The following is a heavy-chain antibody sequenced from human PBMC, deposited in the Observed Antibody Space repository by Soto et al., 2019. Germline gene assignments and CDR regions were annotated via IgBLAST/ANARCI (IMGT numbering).Heavy chain of an antibody. D-gene: IGHD1-1*01. CDR3: AREAPGVGRFYFDY. CDR1: GGSINSGGYS. J-gene: IGHJ4*02. Sequence: PSETLSLTCTVSGGSINSGGYSWTWIRQPPGKGLEWIGFIYHTGTTYYNPSLKSRVTISVDRSKNRFSLKPNSVTAADTAVYYCAREAPGVGRFYFDYWGQGTLVTVYS. CDR2: IYHTGTT. V-gene: IGHV4-30-2*01.